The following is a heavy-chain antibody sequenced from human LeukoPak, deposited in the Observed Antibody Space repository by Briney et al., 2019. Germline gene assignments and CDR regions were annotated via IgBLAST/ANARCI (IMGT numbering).Heavy chain of an antibody. CDR3: ARVTRSGSYYYYYGMDV. Sequence: ASETLSLTCTVSGVSISSSSYYWGWIRQPPGKGLEWIGSIYYSGSTYYNPSLKSRVTISVDTSKNQFSLKLSSVTAADTAVYYCARVTRSGSYYYYYGMDVWGQGTTVTVSS. CDR1: GVSISSSSYY. D-gene: IGHD1-26*01. CDR2: IYYSGST. V-gene: IGHV4-39*07. J-gene: IGHJ6*02.